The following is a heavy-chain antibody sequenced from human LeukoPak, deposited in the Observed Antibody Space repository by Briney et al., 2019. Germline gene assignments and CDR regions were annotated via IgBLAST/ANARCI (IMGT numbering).Heavy chain of an antibody. CDR3: ARGPTRYYFDC. D-gene: IGHD4-17*01. CDR1: GFTFSRYT. J-gene: IGHJ4*02. CDR2: ISGSGGST. V-gene: IGHV3-23*01. Sequence: GGSLRLSCAASGFTFSRYTMNWVRQSPGKGLEWVSAISGSGGSTYYADSVKGRFTISRDNSKNTLYLQMNSLRAADTAVYYCARGPTRYYFDCRGQGTLVTVSS.